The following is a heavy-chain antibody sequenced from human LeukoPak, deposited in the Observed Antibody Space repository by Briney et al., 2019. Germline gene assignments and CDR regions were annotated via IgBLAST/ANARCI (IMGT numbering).Heavy chain of an antibody. CDR2: INHSGST. J-gene: IGHJ6*03. D-gene: IGHD3-3*01. CDR1: GGSFSGYY. Sequence: SETLSLTCAVYGGSFSGYYWSWIRQPPGKGLEWIGEINHSGSTNYNPSLKSRVTISVDTSKNQFSLKLSSVAAADTAVYYCAREGFLEWKTYYYYYYYMDVWGKGATVTVSS. CDR3: AREGFLEWKTYYYYYYYMDV. V-gene: IGHV4-34*01.